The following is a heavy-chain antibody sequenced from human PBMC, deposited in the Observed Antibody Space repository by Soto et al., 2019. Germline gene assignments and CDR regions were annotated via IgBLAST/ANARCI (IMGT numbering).Heavy chain of an antibody. Sequence: SGPTLVNPTQTLTLTCTFSGFSLSTSGVGVGWIRQPPGKALEWLALIYWDDDKRYSPSLETRLTITKDTAKNHVVLTMTNMDPVDTATYYCAHSTAPRLFDCWGQGTLVTVSS. CDR2: IYWDDDK. CDR1: GFSLSTSGVG. D-gene: IGHD5-18*01. J-gene: IGHJ4*02. CDR3: AHSTAPRLFDC. V-gene: IGHV2-5*02.